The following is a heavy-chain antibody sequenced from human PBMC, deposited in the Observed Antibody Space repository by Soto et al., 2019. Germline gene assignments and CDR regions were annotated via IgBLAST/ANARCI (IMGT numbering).Heavy chain of an antibody. CDR3: APGSGWTGVDY. D-gene: IGHD6-19*01. V-gene: IGHV3-48*01. J-gene: IGHJ4*02. CDR2: ISSSSSTI. Sequence: GGSLRLSCAASGFTFSSYSMNWVRQAPGKGLEWVSYISSSSSTIYYADSVKGRFTISRDNAKNSLYLQMNSLRAEDTAVYYCAPGSGWTGVDYWGQGTLVTVSS. CDR1: GFTFSSYS.